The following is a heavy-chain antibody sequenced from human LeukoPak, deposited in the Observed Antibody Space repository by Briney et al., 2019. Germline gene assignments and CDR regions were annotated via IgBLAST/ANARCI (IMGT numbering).Heavy chain of an antibody. CDR3: ARDRDSSSPHLDY. J-gene: IGHJ4*02. CDR1: GFTVSSNS. V-gene: IGHV3-53*01. CDR2: IYSDNT. Sequence: GGSLRLSCTVSGFTVSSNSMSWVRQAPGKGLEWVSFIYSDNTHYSDSVKGRFTISRDNAKNSLYLQMNSLRAEDTAVYYCARDRDSSSPHLDYWGQGTLVTVSS. D-gene: IGHD6-6*01.